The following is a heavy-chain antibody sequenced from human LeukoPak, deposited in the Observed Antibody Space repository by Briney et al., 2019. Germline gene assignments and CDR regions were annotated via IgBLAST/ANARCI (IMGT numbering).Heavy chain of an antibody. CDR3: ARGLQDYYYYMDV. CDR1: GCSISSSSYY. D-gene: IGHD4-11*01. Sequence: SETLTLTCTVSGCSISSSSYYWRWIRQPPGKGLEWIRSIYYSGSTYYNPSLKSRVTISVDTSKNQFSLKLSSMTAADTAVYYCARGLQDYYYYMDVWGKGTTVTVSS. CDR2: IYYSGST. J-gene: IGHJ6*03. V-gene: IGHV4-39*07.